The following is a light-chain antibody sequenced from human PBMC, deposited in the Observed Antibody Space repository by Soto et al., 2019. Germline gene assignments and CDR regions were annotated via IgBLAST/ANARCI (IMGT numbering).Light chain of an antibody. V-gene: IGKV1-39*01. Sequence: DSQLTQSPSSLSAFAGDRSTITCRASLTSGDSLSWFQQKAGKPPTQLIYGASALQSGVPVRFSGSASGTDFTLTIRNMQREDFATYYCLQTYNLPRTFGQGTKVDIK. CDR2: GAS. J-gene: IGKJ1*01. CDR3: LQTYNLPRT. CDR1: LTSGDS.